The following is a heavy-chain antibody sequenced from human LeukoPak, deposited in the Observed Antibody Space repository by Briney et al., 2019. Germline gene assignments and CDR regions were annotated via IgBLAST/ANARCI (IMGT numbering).Heavy chain of an antibody. J-gene: IGHJ3*02. CDR2: INHSGST. D-gene: IGHD6-13*01. V-gene: IGHV4-34*01. CDR1: GGSFSGYY. Sequence: SSETLSLTYAVYGGSFSGYYWSWIRQPPGKGLEWIGEINHSGSTNYNPSLKSRVTISVDTSKNQFSLKLSSVTAADTAVYYCARGPGSSWYKGAFDIWGQGTMVTVSS. CDR3: ARGPGSSWYKGAFDI.